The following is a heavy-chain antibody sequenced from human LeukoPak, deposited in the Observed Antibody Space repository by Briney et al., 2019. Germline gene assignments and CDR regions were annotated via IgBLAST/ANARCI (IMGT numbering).Heavy chain of an antibody. CDR3: ARTLERELLFTLDY. CDR2: IYTSGST. V-gene: IGHV4-61*02. J-gene: IGHJ4*02. Sequence: SETLSLTCTVSGGSISSGSYYWSWIRQPAGKGLEWIGRIYTSGSTNYNPSLKSRVTISVDTSKNQFSLKLSSVTAADTAVYYCARTLERELLFTLDYWGQGTLVTVSS. D-gene: IGHD1-26*01. CDR1: GGSISSGSYY.